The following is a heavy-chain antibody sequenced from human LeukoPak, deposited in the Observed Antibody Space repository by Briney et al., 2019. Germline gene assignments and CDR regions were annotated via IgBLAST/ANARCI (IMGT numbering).Heavy chain of an antibody. CDR1: GGSFSGYY. CDR3: ARVGTMVRGVIITPYYFDY. D-gene: IGHD3-10*01. V-gene: IGHV4-34*01. Sequence: SGTLSLTCAVYGGSFSGYYWSWIRQPPGKGLEWIGEINHSGSTNYNPSLKSRVTISVDTSKNQFSLKLSSVTAADTAVYYCARVGTMVRGVIITPYYFDYWGQGTLVTVSS. CDR2: INHSGST. J-gene: IGHJ4*02.